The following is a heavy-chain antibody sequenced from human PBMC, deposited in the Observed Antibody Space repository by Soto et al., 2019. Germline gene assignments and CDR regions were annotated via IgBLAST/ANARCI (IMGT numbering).Heavy chain of an antibody. CDR3: ARDKGGWNGGAFDI. CDR2: IYYSGST. V-gene: IGHV4-61*01. Sequence: SETLSLTXTVSGGSVSSGSYYWGWIRQPPGKGLEWIGYIYYSGSTNYNPSLKSRVTISVDTSKNQFSLKLSSVTAADTAVYYCARDKGGWNGGAFDIWGQGTMVTVSS. CDR1: GGSVSSGSYY. D-gene: IGHD1-1*01. J-gene: IGHJ3*02.